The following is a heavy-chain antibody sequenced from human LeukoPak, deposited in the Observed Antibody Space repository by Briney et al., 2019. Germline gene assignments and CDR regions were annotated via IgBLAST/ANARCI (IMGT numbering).Heavy chain of an antibody. V-gene: IGHV1-2*02. CDR1: GYTFTGYY. D-gene: IGHD1-26*01. J-gene: IGHJ6*03. CDR3: ARDGSVGVGATVRNYYYYYYMDV. Sequence: ASVKVSCKASGYTFTGYYMHWVRQAPGQGLEWMGWINPNSGGTNYAQKFQGRVTMTRDTSISTAYMELSRLRSDDTAVYYCARDGSVGVGATVRNYYYYYYMDVWGKGTTVTISS. CDR2: INPNSGGT.